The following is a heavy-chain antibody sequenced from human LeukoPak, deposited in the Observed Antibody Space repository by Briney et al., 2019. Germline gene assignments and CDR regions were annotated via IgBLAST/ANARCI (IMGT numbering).Heavy chain of an antibody. D-gene: IGHD1/OR15-1a*01. Sequence: GGSLRLSCAASGFTFRNYAMCWVRQAPGRGLEWAAVVSFDGNTTFYSDSVKGRFAISRDNFKNTLYLEMNSLRPEDTAVYYCARFRAATTRFDYWGQGTLVTVSS. J-gene: IGHJ4*02. V-gene: IGHV3-30*09. CDR3: ARFRAATTRFDY. CDR1: GFTFRNYA. CDR2: VSFDGNTT.